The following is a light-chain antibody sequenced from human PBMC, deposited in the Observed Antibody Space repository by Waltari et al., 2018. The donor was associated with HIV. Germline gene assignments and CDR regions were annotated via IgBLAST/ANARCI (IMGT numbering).Light chain of an antibody. CDR3: SSYAGSSNLV. Sequence: QSALTQPSSASGSPGQSVTISCTGTSSDVGGYNYLSWYQQHPGKAPKLMIYEVSKRPSGVPDRFSGSKSGNTASLTVSGLQAEDEADYYCSSYAGSSNLVFGGGTRLTVL. V-gene: IGLV2-8*01. CDR1: SSDVGGYNY. CDR2: EVS. J-gene: IGLJ3*02.